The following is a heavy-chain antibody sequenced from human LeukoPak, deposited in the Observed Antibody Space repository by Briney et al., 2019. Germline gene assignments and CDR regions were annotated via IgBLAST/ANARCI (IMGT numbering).Heavy chain of an antibody. CDR3: ARDLSRSSPLHFDY. Sequence: ASVKVSCKASGYTFTSYGISWVRQAPGQGLEWIGWISAYNGNTNYAQKLQGRVTMTTDTSTSTAYMELRSLRSDDTAVYYCARDLSRSSPLHFDYWGQGTLVTVSS. CDR1: GYTFTSYG. V-gene: IGHV1-18*01. D-gene: IGHD6-13*01. J-gene: IGHJ4*02. CDR2: ISAYNGNT.